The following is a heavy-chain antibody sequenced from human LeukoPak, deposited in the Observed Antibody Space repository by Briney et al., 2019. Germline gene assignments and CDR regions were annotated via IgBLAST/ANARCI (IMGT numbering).Heavy chain of an antibody. CDR2: IKQDGSEK. CDR3: ARYYSGSGSFDY. J-gene: IGHJ4*02. D-gene: IGHD3-10*01. CDR1: GFTLSSYW. V-gene: IGHV3-7*01. Sequence: GGSLRLSCAASGFTLSSYWMSWVRQAPGKGLEWVANIKQDGSEKYYVDSVKGRFIISRDNAKNSLYLQMNSLRAEDTALYYCARYYSGSGSFDYWGQGTLVTVSS.